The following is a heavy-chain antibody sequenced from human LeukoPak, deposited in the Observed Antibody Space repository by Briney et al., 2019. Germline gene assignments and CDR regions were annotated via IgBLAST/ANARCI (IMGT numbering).Heavy chain of an antibody. CDR2: IYYSGST. J-gene: IGHJ6*02. Sequence: SETLSLTSTVSGCSISSYYWSWIRQPPGKGLEWIGYIYYSGSTNYNPSLKSRVTISVDTSKNQFSLKLSSVTAADTAVYYCARGGVTPYYYYGMDVWGQGTTVTVSS. D-gene: IGHD2-21*02. CDR3: ARGGVTPYYYYGMDV. CDR1: GCSISSYY. V-gene: IGHV4-59*01.